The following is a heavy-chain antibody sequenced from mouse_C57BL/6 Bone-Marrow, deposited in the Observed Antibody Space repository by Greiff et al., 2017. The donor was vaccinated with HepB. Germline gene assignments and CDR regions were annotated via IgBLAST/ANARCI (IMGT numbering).Heavy chain of an antibody. CDR2: IDPENGDT. D-gene: IGHD5-5*01. CDR1: GFNIKDDY. CDR3: TTRGTTFYAMDY. J-gene: IGHJ4*01. V-gene: IGHV14-4*01. Sequence: EVKLVESGAELVRPGASVKLSCTASGFNIKDDYMHWVKQRPEQGLEWIGWIDPENGDTEYASKFQGKATITADTSSNTAYLQLSSLTSEDTAVYYCTTRGTTFYAMDYWGQGTSVTVSS.